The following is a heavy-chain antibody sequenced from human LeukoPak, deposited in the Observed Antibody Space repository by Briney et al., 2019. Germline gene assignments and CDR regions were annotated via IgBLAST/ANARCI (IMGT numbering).Heavy chain of an antibody. CDR3: AKVEWNSELLWFGEFLSPLAYFDY. V-gene: IGHV3-23*01. J-gene: IGHJ4*02. Sequence: GGSLRLSCAASGFTFSSYAMSWVRQAPGKGLEWVSAISGSGGSTYYADSVKGRFTISRDNSKNTLYLQMNSLRAEDTAVCYCAKVEWNSELLWFGEFLSPLAYFDYWGQGTLVTVSS. D-gene: IGHD3-10*01. CDR2: ISGSGGST. CDR1: GFTFSSYA.